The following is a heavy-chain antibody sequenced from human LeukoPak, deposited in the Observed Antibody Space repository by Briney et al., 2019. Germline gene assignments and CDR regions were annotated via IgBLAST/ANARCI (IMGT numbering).Heavy chain of an antibody. D-gene: IGHD2-15*01. Sequence: SETLSLTCTVSGYSISSGYYWGWIRQPPGKGLEWIGRIYHSGSTYYNPSLKSRVTISVDTSKNQFSLKLSSVTAADTAVYYCARTKVVVVAATLREKYNWFDPWGQGTLVTVSS. V-gene: IGHV4-38-2*02. CDR2: IYHSGST. J-gene: IGHJ5*02. CDR3: ARTKVVVVAATLREKYNWFDP. CDR1: GYSISSGYY.